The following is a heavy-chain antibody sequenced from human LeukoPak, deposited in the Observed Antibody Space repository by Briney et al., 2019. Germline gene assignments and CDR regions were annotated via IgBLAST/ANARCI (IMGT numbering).Heavy chain of an antibody. Sequence: SVKVSCKASGYTFTGYYMHWVRQAPGQGLEWMGGIMPISGTANYAQKFQGRVTITADKPTNTAYMELSSLRSEDTAVYYCASGRTDIVVVPAPLRNYYFDYWGQGTLVTVSS. V-gene: IGHV1-69*06. D-gene: IGHD2-2*01. CDR1: GYTFTGYY. CDR3: ASGRTDIVVVPAPLRNYYFDY. CDR2: IMPISGTA. J-gene: IGHJ4*02.